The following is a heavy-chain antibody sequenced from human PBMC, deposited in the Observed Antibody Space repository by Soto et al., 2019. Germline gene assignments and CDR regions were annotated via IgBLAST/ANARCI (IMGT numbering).Heavy chain of an antibody. D-gene: IGHD3-22*01. V-gene: IGHV3-30-3*01. CDR1: GFTFSSYS. J-gene: IGHJ1*01. Sequence: QVQLVEAGGDVVQPGRSLRLSCSAPGFTFSSYSVHWVRQAPGKGLEWLAFMSYDGSTKYYADSVKGRFTVSRDNSKNTLYLQMDSLRTEDTAVYYCARDAYDDPPGYFQHWGQGTLLTVSS. CDR2: MSYDGSTK. CDR3: ARDAYDDPPGYFQH.